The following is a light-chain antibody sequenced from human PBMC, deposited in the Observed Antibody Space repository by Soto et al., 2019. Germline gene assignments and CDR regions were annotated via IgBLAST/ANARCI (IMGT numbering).Light chain of an antibody. V-gene: IGKV4-1*01. CDR2: WAS. Sequence: DLVLTQSPDSLAVSLGERATINCKSSQSVLYSSNNKNYLAWYQQKPGQPPKLLIYWASTRESGVPDRFSGSGSGTDFTLTISSLQAEDVAVYYCQQYYSTLRTFGQGTKVDI. J-gene: IGKJ1*01. CDR1: QSVLYSSNNKNY. CDR3: QQYYSTLRT.